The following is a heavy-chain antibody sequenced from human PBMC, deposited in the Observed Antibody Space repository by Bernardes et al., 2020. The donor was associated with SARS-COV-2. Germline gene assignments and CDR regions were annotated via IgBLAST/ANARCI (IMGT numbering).Heavy chain of an antibody. V-gene: IGHV3-20*01. Sequence: GGSLRLSCAASGFSFDDYDMNWVRQVPGKGLEWVSNINSNGVSTRYADSVKGRFTISRDNAKNSLYLQMNSLRAEDTAFYHCAGAGGGGWSEGAFAIWGLGRMVSVSS. J-gene: IGHJ3*02. CDR3: AGAGGGGWSEGAFAI. CDR1: GFSFDDYD. CDR2: INSNGVST. D-gene: IGHD6-19*01.